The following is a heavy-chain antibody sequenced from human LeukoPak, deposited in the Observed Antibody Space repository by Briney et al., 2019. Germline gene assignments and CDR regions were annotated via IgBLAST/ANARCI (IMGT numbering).Heavy chain of an antibody. CDR3: ARGSRGGYSYGLNWFDP. V-gene: IGHV4-34*01. CDR1: GGSFSGYY. J-gene: IGHJ5*02. D-gene: IGHD5-18*01. Sequence: TSETLSLTCAVYGGSFSGYYWSWIRQPPGKGLEWIGEINHTGSTNYNPSLKSRVTISVDTSKNQFSLKLSPVTAADTAVYYCARGSRGGYSYGLNWFDPWGQGTLVTVSS. CDR2: INHTGST.